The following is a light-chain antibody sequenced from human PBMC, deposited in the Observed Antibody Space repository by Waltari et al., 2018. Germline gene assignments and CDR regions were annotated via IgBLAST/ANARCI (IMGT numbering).Light chain of an antibody. J-gene: IGKJ3*01. CDR3: QQYNSYTFT. CDR1: QSISDW. Sequence: DIQMTQSPSTLSASVGDRVTITCRASQSISDWLAWYQQKPGKAPNLLIYRASSLQSGVPSRFSGSGSVTEFTLTISSLQPDDFATYYCQQYNSYTFTFGPGTKVDIK. CDR2: RAS. V-gene: IGKV1-5*03.